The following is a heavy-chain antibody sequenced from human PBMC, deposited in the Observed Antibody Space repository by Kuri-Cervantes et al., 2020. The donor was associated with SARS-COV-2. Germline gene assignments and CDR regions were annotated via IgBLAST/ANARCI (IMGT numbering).Heavy chain of an antibody. D-gene: IGHD3-22*01. CDR2: ISYDGSNK. Sequence: GGSLRLSCAASGFTFSSYAMHWVRQALGKGLEWVAVISYDGSNKYYADSVKGRFTISRDNSKNTLYLQMNSLRAEDTAVYYCARPVDSSGYGRPDYWGQGTLVTVSS. J-gene: IGHJ4*02. CDR3: ARPVDSSGYGRPDY. CDR1: GFTFSSYA. V-gene: IGHV3-30-3*01.